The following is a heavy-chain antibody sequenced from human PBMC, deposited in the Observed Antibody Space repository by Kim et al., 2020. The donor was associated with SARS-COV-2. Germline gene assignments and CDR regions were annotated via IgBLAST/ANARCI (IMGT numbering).Heavy chain of an antibody. CDR1: GFTFSSYA. CDR2: ISYDGSNK. D-gene: IGHD3-22*01. CDR3: ARGVYYYDSSGSVQY. J-gene: IGHJ1*01. V-gene: IGHV3-30*04. Sequence: GGSLRLSCAASGFTFSSYAMHWVRQAPGKGLEWVAVISYDGSNKYYADSVKGRFTISRDNSKNTLYLQMNSLRAEDTAVYYCARGVYYYDSSGSVQYWG.